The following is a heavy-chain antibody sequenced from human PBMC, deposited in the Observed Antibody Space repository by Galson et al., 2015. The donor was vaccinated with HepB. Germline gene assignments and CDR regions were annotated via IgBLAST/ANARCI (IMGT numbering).Heavy chain of an antibody. CDR3: ARGALVVVVGATQNNWFGP. V-gene: IGHV1-18*03. J-gene: IGHJ5*02. CDR1: GYTFSTYS. Sequence: VKVSCKASGYTFSTYSITWVRQAPGQGLEWMGWISPYNRNINYAQKFQDRVTMTTDTSTSTAFMELRSLRSDDMAVYYCARGALVVVVGATQNNWFGPWGQGTLVTVSS. CDR2: ISPYNRNI. D-gene: IGHD2-15*01.